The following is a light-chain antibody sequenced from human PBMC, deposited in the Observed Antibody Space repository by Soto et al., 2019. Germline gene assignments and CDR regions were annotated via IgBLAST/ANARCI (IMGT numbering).Light chain of an antibody. CDR3: QQRSFWSWT. V-gene: IGKV3-11*01. J-gene: IGKJ1*01. Sequence: EIVLTQSPATLSLSPGERATLSCRASQRVSRDLAWYQQKPGQAPRLLIYDGSTRATDIPARFSGGGSGTDFTLTISSLEPEDFAVYYCQQRSFWSWTFGQGTKVEIK. CDR2: DGS. CDR1: QRVSRD.